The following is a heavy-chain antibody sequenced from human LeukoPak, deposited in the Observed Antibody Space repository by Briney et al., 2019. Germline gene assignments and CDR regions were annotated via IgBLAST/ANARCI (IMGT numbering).Heavy chain of an antibody. Sequence: SVKVSCKASGGTFSSYAISWVRQAPGQGLEWMGGIIPIFGTENYAQKFQGRVTITADESTSTAYMELSSLRSEDTAVYYCARGRVPPEREYWFDPWGQGTLVTVSS. J-gene: IGHJ5*02. CDR1: GGTFSSYA. D-gene: IGHD1-1*01. CDR3: ARGRVPPEREYWFDP. V-gene: IGHV1-69*13. CDR2: IIPIFGTE.